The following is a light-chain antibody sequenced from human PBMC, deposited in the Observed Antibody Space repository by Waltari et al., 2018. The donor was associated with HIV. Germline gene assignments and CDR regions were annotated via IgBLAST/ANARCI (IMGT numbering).Light chain of an antibody. CDR1: SLRTFY. J-gene: IGLJ2*01. Sequence: SSELTQDPTVSVALGHSVTITCRGDSLRTFYASWYQQKPGQAPILVIYGKNYRPSGIPDRFSGSSSGNTASLTITGAQAEDEAEYFCNSRDSSVNDVVFGGGTKLTDL. V-gene: IGLV3-19*01. CDR2: GKN. CDR3: NSRDSSVNDVV.